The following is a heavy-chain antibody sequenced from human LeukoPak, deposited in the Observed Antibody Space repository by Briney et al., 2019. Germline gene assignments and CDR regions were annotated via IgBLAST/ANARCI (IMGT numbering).Heavy chain of an antibody. J-gene: IGHJ4*02. V-gene: IGHV5-51*01. CDR3: AASRPHCSADCPFAY. CDR1: GFTITDHW. CDR2: NHHAVLET. D-gene: IGHD2-21*02. Sequence: GESLNFSCTGSGFTITDHWIAWVRQVTRKGLGWVGINHHAVLETPYSPSFQCQVGFSVARTITTAYLLCNSTTCSATAMYYGAASRPHCSADCPFAYWGQGTLLTVSS.